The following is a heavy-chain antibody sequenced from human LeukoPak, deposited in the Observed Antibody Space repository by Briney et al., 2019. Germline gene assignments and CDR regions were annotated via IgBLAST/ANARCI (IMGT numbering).Heavy chain of an antibody. CDR1: GFTFDDYG. CDR3: ARAAITPVVVVPAHYYYMDV. J-gene: IGHJ6*03. D-gene: IGHD2-2*01. CDR2: INWNGGST. V-gene: IGHV3-20*04. Sequence: GGSLRLSCAASGFTFDDYGMSWVRQAPGKGLEWVSGINWNGGSTGYADSVKGRFTISRDNAKNSLYLQMNSLRAEDTALYYCARAAITPVVVVPAHYYYMDVWGKGTTVTVSS.